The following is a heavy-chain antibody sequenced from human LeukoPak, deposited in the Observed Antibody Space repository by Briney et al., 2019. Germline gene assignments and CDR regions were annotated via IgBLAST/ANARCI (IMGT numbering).Heavy chain of an antibody. CDR2: ISYDGSNK. D-gene: IGHD2-2*01. Sequence: PGGSLRLSCAASGFTFSSYAMHWVRQAPGKGLEWVAVISYDGSNKYYADSVKGRFTISRDNSKNTLYLQMNSLRAEDTAVYYCARGPKGDIVVVPAAAYFDYWGQGTLVTVSS. CDR3: ARGPKGDIVVVPAAAYFDY. CDR1: GFTFSSYA. V-gene: IGHV3-30-3*01. J-gene: IGHJ4*02.